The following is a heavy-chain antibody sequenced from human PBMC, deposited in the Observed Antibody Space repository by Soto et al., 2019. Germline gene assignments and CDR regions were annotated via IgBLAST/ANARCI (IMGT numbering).Heavy chain of an antibody. D-gene: IGHD3-10*01. CDR2: ISSVGTTT. J-gene: IGHJ6*02. Sequence: GGSLRLSCGASGFTITDYYMSWIRQAPGKGLEWVSHISSVGTTTYYADSVKGRFSISMDNAENSLYLQMNSLRAEDTAVYYCARDQEGSGSHWLGYNYYAMDVWGQGTTVTVSS. CDR1: GFTITDYY. CDR3: ARDQEGSGSHWLGYNYYAMDV. V-gene: IGHV3-11*01.